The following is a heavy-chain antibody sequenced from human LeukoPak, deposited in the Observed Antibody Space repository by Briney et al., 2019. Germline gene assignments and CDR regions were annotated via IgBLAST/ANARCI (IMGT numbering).Heavy chain of an antibody. Sequence: PGRSLRLSCAASGFTFSSYGMHWVRQAPGKGLEWVAVISYDGSNKYYADSVKGRFTISRDNSKNTLYLQMNSLRAEDTAVYYCAKERIITLVRGVSYGMDVWGQGTTVTVSS. J-gene: IGHJ6*02. CDR1: GFTFSSYG. CDR2: ISYDGSNK. V-gene: IGHV3-30*18. D-gene: IGHD3-10*01. CDR3: AKERIITLVRGVSYGMDV.